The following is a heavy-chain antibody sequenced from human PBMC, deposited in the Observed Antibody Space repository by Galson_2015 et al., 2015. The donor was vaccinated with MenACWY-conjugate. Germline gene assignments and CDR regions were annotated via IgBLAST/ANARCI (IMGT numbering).Heavy chain of an antibody. Sequence: SLRLSCAVSGLTVSSNYVSWVRQAPGKGLEWVSIIYSGGSTNYADSVKGRFTMSRDNSKNTLYLQMNSLRAEDTAVYYCARDSNGSYLDGMDVWGQGTTVTVSS. CDR2: IYSGGST. V-gene: IGHV3-66*01. J-gene: IGHJ6*02. D-gene: IGHD3-22*01. CDR3: ARDSNGSYLDGMDV. CDR1: GLTVSSNY.